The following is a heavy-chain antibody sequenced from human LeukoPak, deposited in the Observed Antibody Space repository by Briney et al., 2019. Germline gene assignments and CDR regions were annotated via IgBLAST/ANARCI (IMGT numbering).Heavy chain of an antibody. CDR3: ARDQSGWHLGY. CDR2: INPNSGGT. V-gene: IGHV1-2*02. D-gene: IGHD6-19*01. Sequence: ASVKVSCKASGYTFTSYGISWVRQAPGQGLEWMGWINPNSGGTNYAQKFQGRVTMTRDTPISTAYMELSRLRSDDTAVYYCARDQSGWHLGYWGQGTLVTVSS. J-gene: IGHJ4*02. CDR1: GYTFTSYG.